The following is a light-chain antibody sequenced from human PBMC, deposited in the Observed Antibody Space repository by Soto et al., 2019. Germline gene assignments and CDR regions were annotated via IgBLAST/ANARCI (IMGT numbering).Light chain of an antibody. CDR1: XSDVXGYNF. Sequence: QSALTQPASVSGSPGQSITISCTXTXSDVXGYNFVSWYQQHPGKAPKFIIYDVRNRPSGVSNRFSGSRSGNTASLTISGLQAEDEADYYCSSYTSSSTVIFGGGTKLTVL. V-gene: IGLV2-14*03. CDR2: DVR. J-gene: IGLJ2*01. CDR3: SSYTSSSTVI.